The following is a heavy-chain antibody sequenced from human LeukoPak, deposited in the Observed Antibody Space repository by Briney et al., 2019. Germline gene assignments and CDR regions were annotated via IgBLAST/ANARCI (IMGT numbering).Heavy chain of an antibody. CDR3: ARVIAVAGYYYYGMDV. V-gene: IGHV4-59*01. CDR1: GGSISSYY. J-gene: IGHJ6*02. CDR2: IYYSGST. D-gene: IGHD6-19*01. Sequence: SETLSLTCTVSGGSISSYYWSWIRQPPGKGLEWIGYIYYSGSTNYNPSLKSRVTISVDTSKNQFSLKLSSVTAADTAVYYCARVIAVAGYYYYGMDVRGQGTTVTVSS.